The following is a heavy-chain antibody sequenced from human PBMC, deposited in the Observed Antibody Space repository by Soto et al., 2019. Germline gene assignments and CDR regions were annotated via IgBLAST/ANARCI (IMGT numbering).Heavy chain of an antibody. D-gene: IGHD3-10*01. CDR3: AHWGVTMIRGRRGPAFDI. CDR2: IYWDDDK. J-gene: IGHJ3*02. CDR1: GFSLSTSGVG. V-gene: IGHV2-5*02. Sequence: QITLKESGPTLVKPTQTLTLTCTFSGFSLSTSGVGVGWIRQLPGKALEWLALIYWDDDKRYSPSLKSNLTITKDNSQNQVVLRMTNMDPVDTATYYGAHWGVTMIRGRRGPAFDIWGQGTMVTVSS.